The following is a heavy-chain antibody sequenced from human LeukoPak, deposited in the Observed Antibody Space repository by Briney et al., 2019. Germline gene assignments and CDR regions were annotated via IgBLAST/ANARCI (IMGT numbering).Heavy chain of an antibody. CDR1: GGSFNDYY. Sequence: SETLSLTCAVYGGSFNDYYWSWIRQSPGTGLEWIGEIHHSGTINYNSSLESRVTMSIDTSNNQFSLKLTSMTAADTAVYYCASQKYPLQAFDVWGQGTMVTVSS. CDR3: ASQKYPLQAFDV. V-gene: IGHV4-34*01. J-gene: IGHJ3*01. CDR2: IHHSGTI. D-gene: IGHD2-2*02.